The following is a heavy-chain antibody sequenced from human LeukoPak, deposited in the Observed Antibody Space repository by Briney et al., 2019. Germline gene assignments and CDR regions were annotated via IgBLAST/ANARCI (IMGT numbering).Heavy chain of an antibody. CDR3: ARVDCSSTSCYSSRVFDP. J-gene: IGHJ5*02. D-gene: IGHD2-2*01. CDR2: IYYSGST. CDR1: GGSFSGYY. V-gene: IGHV4-31*11. Sequence: SSETLSLTCAVYGGSFSGYYWSWIRQHPGKGLEWIGYIYYSGSTYYNPSLKSRVTISVDTSKNQFSLKLSSVTAADTAVYYCARVDCSSTSCYSSRVFDPWGQGTLVTVSS.